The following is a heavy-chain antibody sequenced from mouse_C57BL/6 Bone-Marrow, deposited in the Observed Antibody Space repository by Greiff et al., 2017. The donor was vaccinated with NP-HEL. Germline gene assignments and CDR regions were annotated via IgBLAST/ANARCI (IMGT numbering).Heavy chain of an antibody. CDR2: ISNGGGST. Sequence: EVQVVESGGGLVQPGGSLKLSCAASGFTFSDYYMYWVRQTPEKRLEWVAYISNGGGSTYYPDTVKGRFTISRDNAKNTLYLQMSRLKSEDTAMYYCARHEDLWYFDVWGTGTTVTVSS. V-gene: IGHV5-12*01. J-gene: IGHJ1*03. CDR1: GFTFSDYY. CDR3: ARHEDLWYFDV.